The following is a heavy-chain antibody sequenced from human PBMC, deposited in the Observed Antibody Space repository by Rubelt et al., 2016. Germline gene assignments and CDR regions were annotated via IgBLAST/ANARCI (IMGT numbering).Heavy chain of an antibody. CDR2: IYSGGST. J-gene: IGHJ4*02. V-gene: IGHV3-66*01. Sequence: EVQLVESGGGLVQPGGSLRLSCAASGFTFSSYAMSWVRQAPGKGLEWVSVIYSGGSTYYADSVKGRFTISRDNSKNTLYLQMNSLRAEDTAVYYCARSRGGSSGWSPLYYFYYWGQGTLVTVSS. CDR3: ARSRGGSSGWSPLYYFYY. D-gene: IGHD6-19*01. CDR1: GFTFSSYA.